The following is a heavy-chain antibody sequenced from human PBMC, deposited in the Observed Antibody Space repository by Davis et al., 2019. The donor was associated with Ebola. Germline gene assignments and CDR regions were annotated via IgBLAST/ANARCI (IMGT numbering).Heavy chain of an antibody. CDR2: INPSGGST. CDR1: GYTFTSYD. V-gene: IGHV1-46*01. CDR3: ARAPITMIDY. Sequence: ASVKVSCKASGYTFTSYDINWVRQAPGQGLEWMGIINPSGGSTSYAQKFQGRVTMTRDTSTSTVYMELRSLRSDDTAVYYCARAPITMIDYWGQGTLVTVSS. J-gene: IGHJ4*02. D-gene: IGHD3-22*01.